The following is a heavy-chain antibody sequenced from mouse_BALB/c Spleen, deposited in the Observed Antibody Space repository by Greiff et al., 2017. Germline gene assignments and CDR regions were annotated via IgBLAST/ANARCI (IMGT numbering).Heavy chain of an antibody. D-gene: IGHD3-1*01. CDR2: INSNGGST. J-gene: IGHJ1*01. V-gene: IGHV5-6-3*01. CDR1: GFTFSSYG. Sequence: EVQVVESGGGLVQPGGSLKLSCAASGFTFSSYGMSWVRQTPDKRLELVATINSNGGSTYYPDSVKGRFTISRDNAKNTLYLQMSSLKSEDTAMYYCARSGWYFDVWGAGTTVTVSS. CDR3: ARSGWYFDV.